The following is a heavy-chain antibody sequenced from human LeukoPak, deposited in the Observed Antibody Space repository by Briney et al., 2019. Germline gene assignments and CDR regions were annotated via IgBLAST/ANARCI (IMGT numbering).Heavy chain of an antibody. V-gene: IGHV4-38-2*02. J-gene: IGHJ5*02. CDR2: IYHSGST. D-gene: IGHD6-19*01. CDR1: GYSISSGYY. CDR3: ARGKQWLVRANWFDP. Sequence: SETLSLTCTVSGYSISSGYYWGWIRQPPGKGLEWIGSIYHSGSTYYNPSLKSRVTISVDTSKNQFSLKLSSVTAADTAVYYCARGKQWLVRANWFDPWGQGTLVTVSS.